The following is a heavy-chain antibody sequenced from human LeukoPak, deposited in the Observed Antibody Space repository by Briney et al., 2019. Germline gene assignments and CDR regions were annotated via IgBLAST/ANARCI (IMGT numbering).Heavy chain of an antibody. CDR3: ARGFNYQFDY. CDR1: GFTFSRFA. V-gene: IGHV3-48*01. Sequence: PGGSLRLSCAASGFTFSRFAMHWVRQAPGKGLEWVSYISTSSGTIYYADSVKGRFTISRDNAKNSLYLQMNSLRAEDTAVYYCARGFNYQFDYWGQGTLVTVSS. CDR2: ISTSSGTI. D-gene: IGHD4-11*01. J-gene: IGHJ4*02.